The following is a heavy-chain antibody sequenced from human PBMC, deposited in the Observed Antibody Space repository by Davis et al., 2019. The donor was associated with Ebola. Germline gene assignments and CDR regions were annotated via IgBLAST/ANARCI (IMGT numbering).Heavy chain of an antibody. Sequence: ASVKVSCKASGYTFTSYYMHWVRQAPGQGLEWMGIINPSGGSTNYAQKFQGRVTITADKSTSTAYMELSSLRSEDTAVYYCARELAPRGYYYYYGMDVWGQGTTVTVSS. D-gene: IGHD3-10*01. CDR2: INPSGGST. CDR3: ARELAPRGYYYYYGMDV. J-gene: IGHJ6*02. V-gene: IGHV1-46*01. CDR1: GYTFTSYY.